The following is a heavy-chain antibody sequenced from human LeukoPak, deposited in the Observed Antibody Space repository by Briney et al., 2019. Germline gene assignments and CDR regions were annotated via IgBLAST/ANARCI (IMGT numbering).Heavy chain of an antibody. J-gene: IGHJ6*02. CDR1: GFTVSSNY. CDR2: IYSGGST. CDR3: ARDLGGPRDYYYSMDV. V-gene: IGHV3-53*01. D-gene: IGHD3-16*01. Sequence: GGSLRLSCAASGFTVSSNYMNWVRQAPGKGLEWVSTIYSGGSTYYADSVKGRFTISRDNSKNTLYLQMNSLRAEDSAVYYCARDLGGPRDYYYSMDVWGQGTTVTVSS.